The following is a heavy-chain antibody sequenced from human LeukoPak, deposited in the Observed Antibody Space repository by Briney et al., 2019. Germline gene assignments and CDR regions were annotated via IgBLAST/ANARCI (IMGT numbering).Heavy chain of an antibody. D-gene: IGHD6-19*01. V-gene: IGHV1-69*04. CDR1: GGTFSSYA. J-gene: IGHJ4*02. CDR3: ARDECRSSGCTGY. CDR2: IIPILGIA. Sequence: VASVKVSCKASGGTFSSYAISWVRQAPGQGLEWMGRIIPILGIANYAQKFQGRVTITADKSTSTAYIELSSLRSEDTAVYYCARDECRSSGCTGYWGQGTLVTVSS.